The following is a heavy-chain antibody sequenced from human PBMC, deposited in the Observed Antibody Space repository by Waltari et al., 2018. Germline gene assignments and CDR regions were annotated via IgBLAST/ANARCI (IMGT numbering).Heavy chain of an antibody. Sequence: QVQLQESGPGLVKPTHTLSLTCTVSGEPISDDVSRWTYWTWIRQSAGMGLGWFVHIYSSGAVDYNPSLRSRVTISLDTPKSHFTLKLTSVTAADTAVYYCANRGVGNYFKYFRLWSPGTLVTVSS. D-gene: IGHD1-7*01. CDR2: IYSSGAV. J-gene: IGHJ1*01. V-gene: IGHV4-61*02. CDR1: GEPISDDVSRWTY. CDR3: ANRGVGNYFKYFRL.